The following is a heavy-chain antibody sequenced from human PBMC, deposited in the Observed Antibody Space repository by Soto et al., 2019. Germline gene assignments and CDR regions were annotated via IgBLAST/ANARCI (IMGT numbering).Heavy chain of an antibody. CDR2: ISYDGDNK. D-gene: IGHD2-8*01. CDR1: GFTFSYHA. J-gene: IGHJ6*02. V-gene: IGHV3-30-3*01. CDR3: SRGKTTYAFSAMDV. Sequence: QVQLVESGGGVVQPGRSLRLSCAASGFTFSYHALNWVRQAPGKGLEWVAVISYDGDNKYFAESVKGRFTISRDNSKNTVSLPMNSLRAEDPAMYLFSRGKTTYAFSAMDVWGQGTTVTVSS.